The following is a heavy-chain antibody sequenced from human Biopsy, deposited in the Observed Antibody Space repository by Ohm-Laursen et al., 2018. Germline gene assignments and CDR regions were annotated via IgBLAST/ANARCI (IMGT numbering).Heavy chain of an antibody. V-gene: IGHV3-48*03. D-gene: IGHD2-21*01. CDR1: GFTFNSRE. J-gene: IGHJ6*02. Sequence: GSLRLSCAASGFTFNSREMNWVRQAPGRGLEWISYITGSSSTIYYADSVKGRFTISRDNAKNSLYLQMNSLRAEDTAVYYCTRLAYYYYYGMDVWGQGTTVTVAS. CDR2: ITGSSSTI. CDR3: TRLAYYYYYGMDV.